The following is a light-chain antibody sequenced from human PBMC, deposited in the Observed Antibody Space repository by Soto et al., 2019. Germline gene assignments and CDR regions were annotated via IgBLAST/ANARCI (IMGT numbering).Light chain of an antibody. J-gene: IGLJ3*02. Sequence: QSVLTQPPSASGTPGQRVTVSCSGSSSNIETNYVYWYQQLPGTAPKLLIFRNNQRPSGVPYRFSGSKSGTSASLAISGLRSEDEADYFCAAWDDSLSGVVFGGGTKVTVL. CDR1: SSNIETNY. V-gene: IGLV1-47*01. CDR3: AAWDDSLSGVV. CDR2: RNN.